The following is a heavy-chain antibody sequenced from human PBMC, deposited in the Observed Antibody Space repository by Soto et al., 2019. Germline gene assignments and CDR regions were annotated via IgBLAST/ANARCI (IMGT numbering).Heavy chain of an antibody. D-gene: IGHD7-27*01. Sequence: GGSLRLSCAASGFSFSSFWMHWVRQAPGKGLLWVSRINSDGSSTFYADSVKGRFTISRDNAKNTLYLQMNSLRAEDTAVYYCASSLLTPFDYWGQGTLVTVSS. CDR1: GFSFSSFW. J-gene: IGHJ4*02. CDR3: ASSLLTPFDY. V-gene: IGHV3-74*01. CDR2: INSDGSST.